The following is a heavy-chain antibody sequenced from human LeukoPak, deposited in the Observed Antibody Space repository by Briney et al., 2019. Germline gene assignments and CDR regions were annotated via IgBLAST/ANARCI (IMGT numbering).Heavy chain of an antibody. CDR2: INWNGGST. CDR3: ARPYSYESTALDY. CDR1: GFTFNDYG. J-gene: IGHJ4*02. D-gene: IGHD3-22*01. V-gene: IGHV3-20*04. Sequence: RSGGSLRLSCAVSGFTFNDYGMGWVRQAPGKGLEWVSGINWNGGSTDYADSVKGRFTISRDNAKNSLYLQMNSLTAEDTALYYCARPYSYESTALDYWGQGTLVTVSS.